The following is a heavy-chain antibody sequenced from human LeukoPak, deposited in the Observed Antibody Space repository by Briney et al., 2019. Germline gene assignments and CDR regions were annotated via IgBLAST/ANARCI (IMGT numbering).Heavy chain of an antibody. J-gene: IGHJ5*02. V-gene: IGHV1-18*01. D-gene: IGHD6-13*01. CDR2: IGAYNGNT. CDR3: ARDRSRIGIAAAGNWFDP. Sequence: ASVKVSCKASGYTFTSYAISWVRQAPGQGLEWMGWIGAYNGNTNYAQKFQGRVTITADKSTSTAYMELSSLRSEDTAVYYCARDRSRIGIAAAGNWFDPWGQGTLVTVSS. CDR1: GYTFTSYA.